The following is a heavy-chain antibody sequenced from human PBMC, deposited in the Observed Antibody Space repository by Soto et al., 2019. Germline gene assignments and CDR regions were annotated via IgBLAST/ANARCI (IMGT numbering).Heavy chain of an antibody. CDR1: GFTFSSYW. Sequence: ESGGGLVQPGGSLRLSCAASGFTFSSYWMSWVRQAPGKGLEWVANIKQDGSEKYYVDSVKGRFTNSRDNAKNSLYLQMNSLRAEDTAVYYCARASGYYDFWSGYPPFGWFDPWGQGTLVTVSS. V-gene: IGHV3-7*01. J-gene: IGHJ5*02. CDR3: ARASGYYDFWSGYPPFGWFDP. D-gene: IGHD3-3*01. CDR2: IKQDGSEK.